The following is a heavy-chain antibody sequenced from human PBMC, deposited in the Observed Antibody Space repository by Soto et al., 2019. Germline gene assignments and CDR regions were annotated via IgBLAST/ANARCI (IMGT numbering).Heavy chain of an antibody. CDR2: ISDSGSST. V-gene: IGHV3-23*01. J-gene: IGHJ4*02. D-gene: IGHD3-3*01. CDR3: AKVSILRYLEWLSYYFDA. Sequence: EVQMLESGGGLVQPGGSLRLSCAASGITFRTYAMSWVRQAPGKGLEWVSGISDSGSSTYYADSVKGRFTISRDDSKSTLDLQLNSLRAEDTAIYYCAKVSILRYLEWLSYYFDAWGQGTLVTVSS. CDR1: GITFRTYA.